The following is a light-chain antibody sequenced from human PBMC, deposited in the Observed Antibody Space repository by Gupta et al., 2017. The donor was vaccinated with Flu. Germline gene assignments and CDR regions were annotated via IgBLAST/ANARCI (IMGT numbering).Light chain of an antibody. CDR2: QVS. Sequence: QSALTQPASVSGSPGQSITISCAGTSSDVGSYDSVSWYQQHPGKTPKLMIYQVSNRPSGVSSRFSASKSGNTASLTISGLQAEDEADYYCSSFTRANTWVFGGGTKLTVL. CDR3: SSFTRANTWV. J-gene: IGLJ2*01. V-gene: IGLV2-14*01. CDR1: SSDVGSYDS.